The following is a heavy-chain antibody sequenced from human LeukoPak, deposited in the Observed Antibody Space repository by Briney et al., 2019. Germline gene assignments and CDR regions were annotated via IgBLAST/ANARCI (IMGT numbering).Heavy chain of an antibody. CDR1: GGSISSYY. D-gene: IGHD4-23*01. J-gene: IGHJ4*02. V-gene: IGHV4-59*01. CDR2: IYYSGST. Sequence: PSETLSLTCTVSGGSISSYYWSWIRQPPGKGLEWIGYIYYSGSTNYNPSLKSRVTISVDTSKNQFSLKLSSVTAADTAVYYCARAVDYGGNFPIFDYWGQGTLVTVSS. CDR3: ARAVDYGGNFPIFDY.